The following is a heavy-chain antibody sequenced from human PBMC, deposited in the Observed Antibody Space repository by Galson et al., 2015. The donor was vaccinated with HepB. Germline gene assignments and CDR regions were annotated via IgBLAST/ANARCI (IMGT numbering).Heavy chain of an antibody. CDR3: ARAITGTGLYYYYGMDV. D-gene: IGHD1-7*01. Sequence: SVKVSCKASGGTFSSYAISWVRQAPGQGLEWMGGIIPIFGIANYAQKFQGRVTITADESTSTAYMELSSLRSGDTAVYYCARAITGTGLYYYYGMDVWGQGTTVTVSS. J-gene: IGHJ6*02. V-gene: IGHV1-69*13. CDR1: GGTFSSYA. CDR2: IIPIFGIA.